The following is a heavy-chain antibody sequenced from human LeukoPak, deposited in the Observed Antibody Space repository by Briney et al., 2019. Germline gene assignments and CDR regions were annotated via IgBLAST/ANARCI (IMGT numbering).Heavy chain of an antibody. V-gene: IGHV4-38-2*02. J-gene: IGHJ3*02. CDR3: ARDPRSKAFDI. CDR1: GYSISSGYY. Sequence: ASETLSLACTVSGYSISSGYYWGWIRQPPGKGLEWIGSIYHSGSTYYNPSLKSRVTISEDTSKNQFSLKLSSVTAADTAVYYCARDPRSKAFDIWGQGTMVTVSS. D-gene: IGHD2-2*01. CDR2: IYHSGST.